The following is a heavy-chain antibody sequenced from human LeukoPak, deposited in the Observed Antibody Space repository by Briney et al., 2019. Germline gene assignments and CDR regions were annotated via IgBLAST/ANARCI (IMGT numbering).Heavy chain of an antibody. V-gene: IGHV1-18*01. CDR1: GYTFTSYG. J-gene: IGHJ4*02. D-gene: IGHD5-18*01. CDR3: ARVSGTAMVKTFDY. Sequence: ASVKASCKAPGYTFTSYGISWVRQAPGQGLEWMGWISAYNGNTNYAQKLQGRVTMTTDTSTSTAYMELRSLRSDDTAVYYCARVSGTAMVKTFDYWGQGTLVTVSS. CDR2: ISAYNGNT.